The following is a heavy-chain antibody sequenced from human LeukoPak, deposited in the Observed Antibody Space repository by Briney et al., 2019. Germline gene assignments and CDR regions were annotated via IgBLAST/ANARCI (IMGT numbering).Heavy chain of an antibody. J-gene: IGHJ5*02. D-gene: IGHD3-10*01. CDR1: GGSISSTRYY. CDR3: ARHGIYYGLGSSYGLPNWFDP. V-gene: IGHV4-39*01. Sequence: SETLSLTCTVSGGSISSTRYYWGWIRQPPGKGLEWIGSIYYSGSTYYNPSLKSRVTMSVDRSKNQFSLKLCSVTAADTAVYYCARHGIYYGLGSSYGLPNWFDPWGQGTLVTVSS. CDR2: IYYSGST.